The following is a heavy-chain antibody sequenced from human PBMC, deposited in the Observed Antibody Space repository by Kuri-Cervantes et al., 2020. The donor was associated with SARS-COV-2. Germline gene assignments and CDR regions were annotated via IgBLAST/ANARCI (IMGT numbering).Heavy chain of an antibody. CDR2: ISYDGINT. Sequence: GESLKISCAASGFTFSRYVIHWVRQAPGKGLEWVAVISYDGINTNYADSVKGRFTISRDNAKNTLYLQMNSLRAEDTAVYYCARVGTAMVTRSAFDIWGQGTMVTF. J-gene: IGHJ3*02. CDR1: GFTFSRYV. CDR3: ARVGTAMVTRSAFDI. D-gene: IGHD5-18*01. V-gene: IGHV3-30-3*01.